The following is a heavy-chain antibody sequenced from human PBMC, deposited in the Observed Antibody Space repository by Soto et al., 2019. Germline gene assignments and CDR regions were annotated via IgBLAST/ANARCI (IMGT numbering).Heavy chain of an antibody. CDR1: GGSISSYY. CDR2: IYYSGST. CDR3: ARFSSGWYVRHYYYYMDV. Sequence: SQTLSLTCTVSGGSISSYYWSWIRQPPGKGLEWIGYIYYSGSTNYNTSLKSRVTISVDTSKNQFSLKLSSVTAADTAVYYCARFSSGWYVRHYYYYMDVWGKGTTVTVSS. J-gene: IGHJ6*03. D-gene: IGHD6-19*01. V-gene: IGHV4-59*08.